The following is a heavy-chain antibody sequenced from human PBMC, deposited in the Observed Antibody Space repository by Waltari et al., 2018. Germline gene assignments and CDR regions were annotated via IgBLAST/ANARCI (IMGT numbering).Heavy chain of an antibody. CDR2: IYYSGST. D-gene: IGHD6-19*01. CDR3: AREEAVAGKYYFDY. Sequence: QVQLQESGPGLVKPSGTLSLTCAVSGGSISSSNWWSWVRQPPGKGLEWIGYIYYSGSTNYNPSLKSRVTISVDTSKNQFSLKLSSVTAADTAVYYCAREEAVAGKYYFDYWGQGTLVTVSS. V-gene: IGHV4-4*02. CDR1: GGSISSSNW. J-gene: IGHJ4*02.